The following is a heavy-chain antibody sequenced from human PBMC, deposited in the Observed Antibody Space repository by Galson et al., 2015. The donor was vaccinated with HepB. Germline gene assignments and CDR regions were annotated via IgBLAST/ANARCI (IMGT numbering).Heavy chain of an antibody. J-gene: IGHJ4*02. V-gene: IGHV1-8*02. CDR1: GYTFTTYD. D-gene: IGHD3-16*01. CDR3: ARTLRLRGIVKAVGY. CDR2: MNPNSGNT. Sequence: SVKVSCKASGYTFTTYDINWVRQAPGQGLEWMGWMNPNSGNTGYAQKLQGRVIMTRDTSISTAYMELSGLRSEDTAIYYCARTLRLRGIVKAVGYWGQGTLVTVSS.